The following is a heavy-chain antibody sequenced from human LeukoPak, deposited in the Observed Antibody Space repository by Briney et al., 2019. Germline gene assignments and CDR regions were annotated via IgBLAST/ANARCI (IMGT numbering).Heavy chain of an antibody. D-gene: IGHD6-6*01. Sequence: SGTLSLTRTVSGGSISSYYWSWIRQPPGKGLEWIGYISYGGSNNYNPSLKSRVTISVDTSKNQFSLKLSSMTAADTAVYFCARVLSDGEQLVPYYYYGMDVWGQGTTVT. V-gene: IGHV4-59*01. CDR3: ARVLSDGEQLVPYYYYGMDV. J-gene: IGHJ6*02. CDR2: ISYGGSN. CDR1: GGSISSYY.